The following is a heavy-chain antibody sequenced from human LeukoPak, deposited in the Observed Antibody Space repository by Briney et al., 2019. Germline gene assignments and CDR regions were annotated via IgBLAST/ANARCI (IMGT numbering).Heavy chain of an antibody. V-gene: IGHV1-2*02. CDR3: ASPPLSSAMYYAH. CDR1: GYTFTGYY. CDR2: IKPSDGDT. D-gene: IGHD1-26*01. Sequence: ASVKVSCKASGYTFTGYYMHWVRQAPGQGLEWMGWIKPSDGDTNYAQRFEGRVTMTRDTSMSTAYMELSSLRSDDTAVYYCASPPLSSAMYYAHWGQGTLVTVSS. J-gene: IGHJ4*02.